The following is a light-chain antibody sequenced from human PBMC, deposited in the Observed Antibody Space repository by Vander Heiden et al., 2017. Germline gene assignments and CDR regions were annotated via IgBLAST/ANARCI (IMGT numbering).Light chain of an antibody. J-gene: IGKJ2*01. Sequence: EIVMTQPQDSLAVSLGERATINCKSSQSVLYSSNNKNYLAWYQQKPGQPPKLLIYWASTRESGVPDRFSGSWSGTDFTLTISSLQAEDVAVYYCQQYYSTPYTFGQGTKLEIK. CDR2: WAS. CDR3: QQYYSTPYT. CDR1: QSVLYSSNNKNY. V-gene: IGKV4-1*01.